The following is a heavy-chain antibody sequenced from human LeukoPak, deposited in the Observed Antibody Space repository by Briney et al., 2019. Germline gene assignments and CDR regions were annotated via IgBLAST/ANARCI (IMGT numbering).Heavy chain of an antibody. CDR2: KNPNSGNT. Sequence: ASVKVSCKASGYTFTSYDIHWVRQATGQGLEWMGWKNPNSGNTGHAQKFQGRVTMTRNTAISTAYMEVSSLRSEDTAVYYCARGPGMGSSWYSWFDPWGQGTLVTVSS. CDR1: GYTFTSYD. V-gene: IGHV1-8*01. J-gene: IGHJ5*02. D-gene: IGHD6-13*01. CDR3: ARGPGMGSSWYSWFDP.